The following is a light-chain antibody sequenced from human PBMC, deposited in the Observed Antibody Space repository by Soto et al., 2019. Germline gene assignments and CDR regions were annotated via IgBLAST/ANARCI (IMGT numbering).Light chain of an antibody. CDR2: DNN. CDR3: QSYDISLSGSRI. CDR1: SSNIGAGSD. Sequence: QSVLTQPPSVSGAPGQRVTISCTGSSSNIGAGSDVHWYQQLPGTAPKLLIYDNNNRASGVPDRFSGSKSGTSASLAIAGLQAEDEADYYCQSYDISLSGSRIFGGGTKVTVL. V-gene: IGLV1-40*01. J-gene: IGLJ2*01.